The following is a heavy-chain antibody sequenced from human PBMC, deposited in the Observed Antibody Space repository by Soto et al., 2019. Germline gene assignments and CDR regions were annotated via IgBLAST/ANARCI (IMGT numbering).Heavy chain of an antibody. J-gene: IGHJ4*02. V-gene: IGHV1-3*01. CDR2: INAANGHT. Sequence: QVQLVQSGPEVKKTGASVKVSCRASGYFFTSYAIHWVRQAPGPRLEWLGWINAANGHTKYSQNFQGRVIITRDTSVNTVYMEVSSLKSGDTAGYYCARGSIAVAGRNQLDYWGQGTRVTVFS. CDR3: ARGSIAVAGRNQLDY. D-gene: IGHD6-19*01. CDR1: GYFFTSYA.